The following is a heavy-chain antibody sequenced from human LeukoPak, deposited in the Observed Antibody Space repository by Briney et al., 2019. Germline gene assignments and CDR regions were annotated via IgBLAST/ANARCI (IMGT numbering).Heavy chain of an antibody. Sequence: SETLSLTCTVSGGSISAYYWSWIRQPPGKGLEWIGEINHSGSTNYNPSLKSRVTISVDTSKNQFSLKLSSVTAADTAVYCCARLVRFLEWGQGTLVTVSS. CDR3: ARLVRFLE. CDR2: INHSGST. V-gene: IGHV4-34*01. CDR1: GGSISAYY. J-gene: IGHJ4*02. D-gene: IGHD3-3*01.